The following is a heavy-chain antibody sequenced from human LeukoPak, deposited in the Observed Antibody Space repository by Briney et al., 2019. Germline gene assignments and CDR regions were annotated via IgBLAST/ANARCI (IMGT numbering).Heavy chain of an antibody. CDR1: GGSTSSGGYY. D-gene: IGHD3-10*01. CDR2: IYCSGLT. V-gene: IGHV4-31*03. J-gene: IGHJ4*02. Sequence: SQTLSLTCTVSGGSTSSGGYYWSWIRQHPGKGLEWIGYIYCSGLTYYNPSLGSRVTVSLDTSRNQFSLKLTSVTAADTAVYYCARERTYFGSGSYPDSWGQGTLVTVSS. CDR3: ARERTYFGSGSYPDS.